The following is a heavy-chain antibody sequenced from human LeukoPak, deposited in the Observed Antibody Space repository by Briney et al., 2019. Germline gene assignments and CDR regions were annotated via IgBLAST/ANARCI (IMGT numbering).Heavy chain of an antibody. V-gene: IGHV3-7*01. Sequence: PGGSLRLPCAASGFTFSSYWMSWVRQAPGKGLEWVANIKQDGSEKYYVDSVKGRFTISRDNAKNSLYLQMNSLRAEDTAVYYCARSLFGYCSGGSCLNWFDPWGQGTLVTVSS. CDR1: GFTFSSYW. D-gene: IGHD2-15*01. CDR3: ARSLFGYCSGGSCLNWFDP. J-gene: IGHJ5*02. CDR2: IKQDGSEK.